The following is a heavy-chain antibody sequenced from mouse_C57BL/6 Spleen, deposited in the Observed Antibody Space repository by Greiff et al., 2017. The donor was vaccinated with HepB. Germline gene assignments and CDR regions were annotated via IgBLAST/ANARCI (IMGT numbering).Heavy chain of an antibody. V-gene: IGHV1-64*01. CDR1: GYTFTSYW. CDR2: IHPNSGST. CDR3: ARKGVYYDYDDYAMDY. J-gene: IGHJ4*01. Sequence: QVQLQQPGAELVKPGASVKLSCKASGYTFTSYWMHWVKQRPGQGLEWIGMIHPNSGSTNYNEKFKSKATLTVDKSSSTAYMQLSSLTSEDSAVYYCARKGVYYDYDDYAMDYRVNGPQSPSPQ. D-gene: IGHD2-4*01.